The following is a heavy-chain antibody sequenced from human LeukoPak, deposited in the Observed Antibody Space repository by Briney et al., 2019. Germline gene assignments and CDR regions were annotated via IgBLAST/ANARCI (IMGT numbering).Heavy chain of an antibody. CDR1: GFIFSSYE. Sequence: PGGSLRLSCAASGFIFSSYEMNWVRQAPGKGLEWVSYISSSGSTIYYADSVKGGFTISRDNAKNSQYLQMNSLRAEDTAVYYCARGLRRGCSYGYFDYWGQGTLVTVSS. D-gene: IGHD5-18*01. V-gene: IGHV3-48*03. J-gene: IGHJ4*02. CDR3: ARGLRRGCSYGYFDY. CDR2: ISSSGSTI.